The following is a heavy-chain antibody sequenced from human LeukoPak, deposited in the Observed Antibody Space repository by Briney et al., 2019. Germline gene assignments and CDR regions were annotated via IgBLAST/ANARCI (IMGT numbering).Heavy chain of an antibody. CDR1: GFTFSSYG. CDR2: IKEDGSEK. Sequence: PGGSLRLSCAASGFTFSSYGMSWVRQAPGKGLEWVANIKEDGSEKDYVDSVKGRFSISRDNAKNSLYLQMNTLRAEDTAIYYCARLYYYNSGRSYPSIYFNYWGQGTLVTVSS. CDR3: ARLYYYNSGRSYPSIYFNY. J-gene: IGHJ4*02. V-gene: IGHV3-7*01. D-gene: IGHD3-10*01.